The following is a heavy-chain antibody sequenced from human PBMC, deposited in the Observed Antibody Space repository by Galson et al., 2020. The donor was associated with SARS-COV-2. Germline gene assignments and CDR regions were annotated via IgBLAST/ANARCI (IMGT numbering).Heavy chain of an antibody. J-gene: IGHJ6*02. CDR1: GGSISSGGYY. CDR2: IYYSWST. Sequence: SETLSLTCTVSGGSISSGGYYWSWIRQHPGKGLEWIGYIYYSWSTYYNPSLKSRVTISVDTSKNQFSLKLSSVTAADTAVYYCARDFLAAAGTNYYYYGMDVWGQGTTVTVSS. D-gene: IGHD6-13*01. CDR3: ARDFLAAAGTNYYYYGMDV. V-gene: IGHV4-31*03.